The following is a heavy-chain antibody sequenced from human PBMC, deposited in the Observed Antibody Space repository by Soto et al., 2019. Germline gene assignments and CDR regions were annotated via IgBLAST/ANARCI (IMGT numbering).Heavy chain of an antibody. V-gene: IGHV1-69*06. CDR3: ARWEGRDGYGFDYYYYGMDV. Sequence: GASVKVSCKASGGTFSSYAISWVRQAPGQGLEWMGGIIPIFGTANYAQKFQGRVTITADKSTSTAYMELSSLRSEDTAVYYCARWEGRDGYGFDYYYYGMDVWGQGTTVTVSS. J-gene: IGHJ6*02. CDR1: GGTFSSYA. D-gene: IGHD5-12*01. CDR2: IIPIFGTA.